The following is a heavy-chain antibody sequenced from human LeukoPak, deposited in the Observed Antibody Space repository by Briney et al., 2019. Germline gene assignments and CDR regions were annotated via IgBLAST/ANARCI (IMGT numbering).Heavy chain of an antibody. J-gene: IGHJ5*02. D-gene: IGHD2-15*01. CDR1: SGSISTSNYY. V-gene: IGHV4-39*07. CDR3: ARGLYCSGGSCYRLFRPGLYDWFDP. Sequence: PSETLSLTCTVSSGSISTSNYYWGWVRQPPGKGLEWIGEINHSGSTNYNPSLKSRVTISVDTSKNQFSLKLSSVTAADTAVYYCARGLYCSGGSCYRLFRPGLYDWFDPWGQGTLVTVSS. CDR2: INHSGST.